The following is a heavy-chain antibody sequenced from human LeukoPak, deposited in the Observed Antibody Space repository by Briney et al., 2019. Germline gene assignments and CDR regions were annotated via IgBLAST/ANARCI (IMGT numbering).Heavy chain of an antibody. CDR1: GGSISSGGYY. Sequence: SETLSLTCTVSGGSISSGGYYWSWIRQHPGKGLEWIGYIYYSGSTYYNPSLKSRVTISVDTSKNQFSLKLSSVTAADTAVYYCARDVIERESSSRYSITYWGQGTLVTVSS. D-gene: IGHD6-13*01. J-gene: IGHJ4*02. CDR2: IYYSGST. V-gene: IGHV4-31*03. CDR3: ARDVIERESSSRYSITY.